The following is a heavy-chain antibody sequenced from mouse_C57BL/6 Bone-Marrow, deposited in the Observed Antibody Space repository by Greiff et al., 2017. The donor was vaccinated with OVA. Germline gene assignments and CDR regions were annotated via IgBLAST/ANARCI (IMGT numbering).Heavy chain of an antibody. CDR2: IWSGGST. V-gene: IGHV2-2*01. Sequence: VKLMESGPGLVQPSQSLSITCTASGFSLTSYGVHWVRQSPGKGLEWLGVIWSGGSTDYKAAIISRLNISKDNSKSQVFFKMNSLQADDTAIYYCARKDRYYAMDYWGQGTSVTVSS. J-gene: IGHJ4*01. CDR1: GFSLTSYG. CDR3: ARKDRYYAMDY.